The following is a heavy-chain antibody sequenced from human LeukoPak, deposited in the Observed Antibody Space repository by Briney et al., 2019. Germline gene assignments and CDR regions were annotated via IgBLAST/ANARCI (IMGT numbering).Heavy chain of an antibody. D-gene: IGHD5-12*01. CDR2: ISWNSGSI. CDR3: AKDRRGATITEFDY. Sequence: PGRSLRLSCAASGFTFDDYAMHWVRQAPGKGLEWVSGISWNSGSIGYPDSVKGRFPISRDNAKNSLYLQMNSLRAEDTALYYCAKDRRGATITEFDYWGQGTLVTVSS. J-gene: IGHJ4*02. V-gene: IGHV3-9*01. CDR1: GFTFDDYA.